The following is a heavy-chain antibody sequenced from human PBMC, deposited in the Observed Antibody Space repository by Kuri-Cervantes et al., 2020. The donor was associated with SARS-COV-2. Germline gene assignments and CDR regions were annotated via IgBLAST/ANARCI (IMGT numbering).Heavy chain of an antibody. CDR2: STSSGNKT. CDR1: GFIFSKYA. Sequence: GESLKISCGGSGFIFSKYAMHWVRQAPGKGLEWVSSSTSSGNKTYYADSVRGRFSISRDNSKDTLYLQMNSLRAEDTGMYYCSWHGMCYSRDYFDYWGPGTLVTVSS. V-gene: IGHV3-23*01. CDR3: SWHGMCYSRDYFDY. D-gene: IGHD2-21*01. J-gene: IGHJ4*02.